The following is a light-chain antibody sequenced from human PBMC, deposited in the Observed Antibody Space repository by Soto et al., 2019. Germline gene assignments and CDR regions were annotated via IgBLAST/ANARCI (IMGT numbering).Light chain of an antibody. CDR3: QQYGSSGT. Sequence: EIVLTQSPGTLSLSPGERATLSCRARQSVSSSYLAWYQQKPGQAPRLLIYGASSRATGIRDRFSGSGSGTDFTLTISRLEREDFAVYYCQQYGSSGTFGQGTRLEIK. J-gene: IGKJ5*01. V-gene: IGKV3-20*01. CDR2: GAS. CDR1: QSVSSSY.